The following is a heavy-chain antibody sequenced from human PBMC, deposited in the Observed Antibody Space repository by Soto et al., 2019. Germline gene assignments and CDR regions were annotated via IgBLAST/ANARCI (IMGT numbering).Heavy chain of an antibody. CDR1: GFTLSSYG. J-gene: IGHJ4*02. Sequence: PGXSLRLSCAASGFTLSSYGMHWFRQAPGKGLEWVAVIWYDGSNKYYADSVKGRFTISRDNSKNTLYLQMNSLRAEDTAVYYCARGYSYGPFDYWGQGTLVTVSS. CDR2: IWYDGSNK. CDR3: ARGYSYGPFDY. D-gene: IGHD5-18*01. V-gene: IGHV3-33*01.